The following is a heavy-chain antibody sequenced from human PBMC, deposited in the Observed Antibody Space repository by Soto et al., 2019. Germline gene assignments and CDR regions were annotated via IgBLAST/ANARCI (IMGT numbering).Heavy chain of an antibody. CDR3: ARGHSTIRALDY. J-gene: IGHJ4*02. Sequence: SETLSLTCAVYGGSFSGYYWSWIRQPPGKGLEWIGEINHSGSTNYNPSLKSRVTISVDTSKNQFSLKLSSVTAADTAVYYCARGHSTIRALDYWGQGTLVTVSS. V-gene: IGHV4-34*01. D-gene: IGHD3-9*01. CDR1: GGSFSGYY. CDR2: INHSGST.